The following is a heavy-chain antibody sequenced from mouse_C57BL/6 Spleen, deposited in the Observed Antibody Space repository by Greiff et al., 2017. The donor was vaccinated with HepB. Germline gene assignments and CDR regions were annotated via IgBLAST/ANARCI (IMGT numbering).Heavy chain of an antibody. CDR3: ARNEVYYYGSSPDFDV. J-gene: IGHJ1*03. CDR2: ILPGSGST. CDR1: GYTFTGYW. V-gene: IGHV1-9*01. D-gene: IGHD1-1*01. Sequence: QVQLQQSGAELMKPGASVKLSCKATGYTFTGYWIEWVKQRPGHGLEWIGEILPGSGSTNYNEKFKGKATFTADTSSNTAYMQLSSLTTEDSAIYYCARNEVYYYGSSPDFDVWGTGTTVTVSS.